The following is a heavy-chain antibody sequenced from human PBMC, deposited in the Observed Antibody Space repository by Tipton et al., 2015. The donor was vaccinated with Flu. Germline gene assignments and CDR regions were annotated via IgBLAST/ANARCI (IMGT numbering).Heavy chain of an antibody. CDR1: GGSISSYY. D-gene: IGHD6-19*01. J-gene: IGHJ6*02. Sequence: TLSLTCTVSGGSISSYYWIWIRQPPGKGLGWIGYIYYSGSTNYNPSLKSRVTISVDTSKNQFSLKLSSVTAADTAVYYCARLMVAGTDYYYGMDVWGQGTTVTVSS. V-gene: IGHV4-59*08. CDR3: ARLMVAGTDYYYGMDV. CDR2: IYYSGST.